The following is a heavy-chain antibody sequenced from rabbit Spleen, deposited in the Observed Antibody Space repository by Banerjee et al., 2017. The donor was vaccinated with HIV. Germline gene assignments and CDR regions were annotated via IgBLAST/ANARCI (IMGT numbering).Heavy chain of an antibody. CDR2: IDTGSGDT. J-gene: IGHJ4*01. V-gene: IGHV1S45*01. CDR3: ARGEHFSVGFSAFAIYLDL. D-gene: IGHD6-1*01. CDR1: GFDFSTYG. Sequence: QEQLVESGGGLVQPGGSLKLSCKASGFDFSTYGVSWVRQAPGKGLEWIGCIDTGSGDTAYATWAKGRFTIPKTSSTTVTLQMTSLTAADTATYFCARGEHFSVGFSAFAIYLDLWGPGTLVTVS.